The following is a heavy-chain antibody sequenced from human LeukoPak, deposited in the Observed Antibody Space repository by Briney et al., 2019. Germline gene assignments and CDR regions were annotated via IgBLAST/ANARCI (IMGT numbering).Heavy chain of an antibody. D-gene: IGHD6-13*01. CDR2: ISGSGGST. J-gene: IGHJ4*02. CDR1: GFAFSSYA. Sequence: QTGGSLRLSCAASGFAFSSYAMHWVRQAPGKGLEWVSAISGSGGSTYYADSVKGRFTISRDNSKNTLYLQMNSLRAEDTAVYYCAKGPPTTYSSSYFDFWGQGTLVTVSS. CDR3: AKGPPTTYSSSYFDF. V-gene: IGHV3-23*01.